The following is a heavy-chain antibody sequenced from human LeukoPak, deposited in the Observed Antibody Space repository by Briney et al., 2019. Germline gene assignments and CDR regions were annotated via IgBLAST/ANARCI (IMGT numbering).Heavy chain of an antibody. D-gene: IGHD1-26*01. V-gene: IGHV3-7*01. CDR3: ARLRGLYSGTYRYQTAFEY. J-gene: IGHJ4*02. CDR2: IKQDGSEK. Sequence: GGSLRLSCATSGFTFSNYWMSWVRQAPGKGLEWVANIKQDGSEKYYVDSVKGRFTVPRDNAKNSLYLQMNSLRVEDTSVYYCARLRGLYSGTYRYQTAFEYWGQGSLLTVSS. CDR1: GFTFSNYW.